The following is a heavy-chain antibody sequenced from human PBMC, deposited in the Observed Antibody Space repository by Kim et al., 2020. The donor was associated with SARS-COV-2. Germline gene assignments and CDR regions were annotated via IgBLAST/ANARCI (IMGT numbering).Heavy chain of an antibody. V-gene: IGHV3-23*01. J-gene: IGHJ3*02. CDR1: GFTFSSYA. CDR3: AKDWYYDSSGYPDAFDI. D-gene: IGHD3-22*01. CDR2: ISGSGGST. Sequence: GGSLRLSCAASGFTFSSYAMSWVRQAPGKGLEWVSAISGSGGSTYYADSVKGRFTISRDNSKNTLYLQMNSLRAEDTAVYYCAKDWYYDSSGYPDAFDIWGQGTMVTVSS.